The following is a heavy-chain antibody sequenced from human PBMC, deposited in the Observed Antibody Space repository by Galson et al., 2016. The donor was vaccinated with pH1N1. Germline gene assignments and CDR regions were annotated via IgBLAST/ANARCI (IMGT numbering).Heavy chain of an antibody. V-gene: IGHV1-2*02. Sequence: SVKVSCKASGYIFTDHYIHWVRQAPGQGLEWMGWINPNSGGTKYAQKFQGRVTMTRDTSISTVYMDLKSLKFDDTAVYYCTTQDKIWFDPWGQGTLVSVSS. CDR1: GYIFTDHY. CDR3: TTQDKIWFDP. J-gene: IGHJ5*02. CDR2: INPNSGGT.